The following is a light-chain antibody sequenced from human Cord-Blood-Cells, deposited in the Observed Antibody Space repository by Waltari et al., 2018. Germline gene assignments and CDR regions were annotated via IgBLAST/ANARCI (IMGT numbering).Light chain of an antibody. J-gene: IGLJ1*01. CDR2: DVS. CDR3: CSDAGSYTKV. Sequence: QSALTQPRSVSGSPGQSVTISCTGTSSDVGGYNYVSWYQQHPGKAPKLMIYDVSKRPSGVPDRFSGSKSGNTASLTISGLQAEDEADYYCCSDAGSYTKVFGTGTKVTVL. V-gene: IGLV2-11*01. CDR1: SSDVGGYNY.